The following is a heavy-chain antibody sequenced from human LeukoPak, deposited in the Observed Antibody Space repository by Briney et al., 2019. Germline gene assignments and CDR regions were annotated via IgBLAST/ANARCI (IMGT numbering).Heavy chain of an antibody. J-gene: IGHJ3*02. CDR1: GFTFSSYG. V-gene: IGHV3-30*19. CDR2: ILSDGSKE. CDR3: AREGRAFDI. Sequence: GGSLRLSCAASGFTFSSYGMHWVRQAPGKGLEWVAVILSDGSKEFYTDSVKGRFTISRDNSKNTLYLQMNSLRAEDTAVYYCAREGRAFDIWGQGTMVTVSS.